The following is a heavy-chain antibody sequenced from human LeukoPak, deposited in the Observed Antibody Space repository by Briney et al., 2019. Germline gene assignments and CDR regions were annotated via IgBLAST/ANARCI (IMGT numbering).Heavy chain of an antibody. Sequence: GGSLTPSCAASGFTFSDHYMDWVRQAPGKRLEWVGHIRNRANSYTTFYAASVKGRFTISRDDSKNSLYLQMNSLQTEDTAVYYCADLGDTLWGQGTLVTVSS. CDR1: GFTFSDHY. V-gene: IGHV3-72*01. J-gene: IGHJ4*02. CDR2: IRNRANSYTT. CDR3: ADLGDTL. D-gene: IGHD1-26*01.